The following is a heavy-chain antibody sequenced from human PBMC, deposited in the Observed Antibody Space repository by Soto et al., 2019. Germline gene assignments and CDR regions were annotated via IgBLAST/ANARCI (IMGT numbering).Heavy chain of an antibody. CDR3: ARVGGVAARTFDY. D-gene: IGHD2-15*01. CDR2: LYYSGNT. Sequence: QVQLQESGPGVVKPSETLSLTCTVSGGSISPFYWSCVRQPPGKGLEWIGYLYYSGNTNYNPSLKSRVTISVDASKNQVSLRLTSVTAADTAVYYCARVGGVAARTFDYWGQGTVVTVSS. V-gene: IGHV4-59*01. CDR1: GGSISPFY. J-gene: IGHJ4*02.